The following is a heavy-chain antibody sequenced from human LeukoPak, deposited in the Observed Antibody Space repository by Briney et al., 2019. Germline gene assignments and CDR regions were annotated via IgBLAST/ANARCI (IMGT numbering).Heavy chain of an antibody. CDR3: AKERYSYGLPLFDY. J-gene: IGHJ4*02. D-gene: IGHD5-18*01. V-gene: IGHV3-9*01. Sequence: GGSLRLSCAAPGFTFNDYAMHWVRQTPGKGLEWVSLISWNSGSIAYADSVKGRFTISRDNAKNSLYLQMNSLRAEDTALYYCAKERYSYGLPLFDYWGQGTLVTVSS. CDR1: GFTFNDYA. CDR2: ISWNSGSI.